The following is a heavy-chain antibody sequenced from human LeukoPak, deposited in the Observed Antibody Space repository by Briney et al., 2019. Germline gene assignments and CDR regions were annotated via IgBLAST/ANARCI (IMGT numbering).Heavy chain of an antibody. V-gene: IGHV3-48*01. CDR3: ATFYSGNYNDFDY. D-gene: IGHD1-26*01. Sequence: GGSLRLSCAASGITFSSYNMNWVRQAPGKGLEWVSYITSSSSTIYYADSVKGRFTISRDKAKNSLYLQMNNLRAEDTAVYYCATFYSGNYNDFDYWGQGTLVTVSS. J-gene: IGHJ4*02. CDR1: GITFSSYN. CDR2: ITSSSSTI.